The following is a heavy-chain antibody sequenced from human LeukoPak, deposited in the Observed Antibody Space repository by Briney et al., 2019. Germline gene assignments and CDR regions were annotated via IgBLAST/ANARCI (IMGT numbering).Heavy chain of an antibody. J-gene: IGHJ3*02. Sequence: GGSLRLSCAATGFTFSEHYMSWVRQAPGKGLEWVSYISSSGNTIFNADSVKGRFTISRDNARNSLYLQMNSLRADDTAVYYCARGARDTVMVTSDAFDIWGQGTMVPVSS. V-gene: IGHV3-11*01. CDR2: ISSSGNTI. CDR1: GFTFSEHY. D-gene: IGHD5-18*01. CDR3: ARGARDTVMVTSDAFDI.